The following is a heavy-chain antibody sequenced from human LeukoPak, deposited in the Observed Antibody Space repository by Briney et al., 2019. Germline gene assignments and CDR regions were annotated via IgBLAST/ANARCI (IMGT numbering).Heavy chain of an antibody. J-gene: IGHJ6*03. Sequence: GGSLRLSCTASGFTFGDYAMSWFRQAPGKGLEWVGFIRSKAYGGTTEYAASVKGRFTISRDDSKSIAYLQMNSLKTEDTAAYYCTRDVVAGLYYYYYYYMDVWGKGTTVTVSS. CDR3: TRDVVAGLYYYYYYYMDV. CDR2: IRSKAYGGTT. V-gene: IGHV3-49*03. CDR1: GFTFGDYA. D-gene: IGHD6-19*01.